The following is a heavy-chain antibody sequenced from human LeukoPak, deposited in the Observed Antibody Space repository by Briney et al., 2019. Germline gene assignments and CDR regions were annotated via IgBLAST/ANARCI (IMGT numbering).Heavy chain of an antibody. CDR3: ARSIELWSDFDY. CDR1: GYTFTGSF. CDR2: INPNSGGT. J-gene: IGHJ4*02. D-gene: IGHD5-18*01. V-gene: IGHV1-2*02. Sequence: ASVKVSCKASGYTFTGSFMHSVRQAPGQGLEWMGWINPNSGGTNYSQKFQGRVTMTRDTSISTAYMELSRLRSDDTAVYYCARSIELWSDFDYWGQGTLVTVSS.